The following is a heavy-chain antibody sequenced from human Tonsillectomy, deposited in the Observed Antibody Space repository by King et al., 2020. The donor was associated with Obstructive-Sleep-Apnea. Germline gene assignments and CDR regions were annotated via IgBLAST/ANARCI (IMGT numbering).Heavy chain of an antibody. D-gene: IGHD3-16*01. CDR2: IYHSGNT. CDR3: ARLGEEGSSSPDAFDI. Sequence: VQLQESGPGLVKPSQTLSLTCTVSSGSISDDDYFWSWVRQPPGKGLEWIGYIYHSGNTYYNPSLNNRLTISVDTSKNQFSLNLSSVTVADTAVYYCARLGEEGSSSPDAFDIWGQGTMVTVFS. V-gene: IGHV4-30-4*01. J-gene: IGHJ3*02. CDR1: SGSISDDDYF.